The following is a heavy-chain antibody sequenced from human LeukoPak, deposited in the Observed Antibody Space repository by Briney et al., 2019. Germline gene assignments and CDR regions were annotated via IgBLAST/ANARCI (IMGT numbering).Heavy chain of an antibody. D-gene: IGHD3-10*01. V-gene: IGHV4-59*01. CDR3: ARTMDSVYFDY. Sequence: SETLSLTCTVSGGSISSYYWSWIRQPPGKGLEWIGYIHYSGSTNYNPSLKSRVTISVDTSKNQFSLKLSSVTAADTAVYYCARTMDSVYFDYWGQGTLVTVSS. CDR2: IHYSGST. J-gene: IGHJ4*02. CDR1: GGSISSYY.